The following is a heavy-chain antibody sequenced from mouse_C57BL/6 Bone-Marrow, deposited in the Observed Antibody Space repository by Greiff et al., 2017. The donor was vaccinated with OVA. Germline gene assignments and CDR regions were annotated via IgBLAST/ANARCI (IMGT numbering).Heavy chain of an antibody. CDR3: ARYPHYYGAMDY. Sequence: VKLQESGAELAKPGASVKMSCKASGYTFTSYWMHWVKQRPGQGLEWIGYINPSTGYTEYNQKFKDKATLTADKSSSTAYMQLSSLTSEDSAVYYCARYPHYYGAMDYWGQGTSVTVSS. CDR2: INPSTGYT. D-gene: IGHD1-2*01. CDR1: GYTFTSYW. V-gene: IGHV1-7*01. J-gene: IGHJ4*01.